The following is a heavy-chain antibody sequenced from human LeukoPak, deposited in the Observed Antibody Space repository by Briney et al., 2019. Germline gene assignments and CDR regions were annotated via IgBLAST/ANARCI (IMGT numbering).Heavy chain of an antibody. J-gene: IGHJ3*01. CDR3: AAEGRPTVVTFRKGAVDL. CDR2: IVVGSGNT. Sequence: SVKVSCKASGFTFTSSAVQWVRQARGQRLEWIGWIVVGSGNTNYAQKFQERVTITRDMSTSTVYMELGSLRSEDTAVYYCAAEGRPTVVTFRKGAVDLWGQGTMVTVSS. D-gene: IGHD4-23*01. CDR1: GFTFTSSA. V-gene: IGHV1-58*01.